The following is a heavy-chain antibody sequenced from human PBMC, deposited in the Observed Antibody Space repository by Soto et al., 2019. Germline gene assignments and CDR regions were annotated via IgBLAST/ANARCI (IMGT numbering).Heavy chain of an antibody. CDR1: GGTFSRHA. CDR3: ARGWGHDSKDYYYAY. J-gene: IGHJ4*02. Sequence: QVQLVQSGAEVRKPGSSVKVSCKASGGTFSRHAISWLRQAPGQGLEWMGGIIPIFGTANHAQKLQGRVTIIADESTSTVYLELSSLRSEDTAMYDCARGWGHDSKDYYYAYWGQGTLVSVSS. V-gene: IGHV1-69*01. D-gene: IGHD3-22*01. CDR2: IIPIFGTA.